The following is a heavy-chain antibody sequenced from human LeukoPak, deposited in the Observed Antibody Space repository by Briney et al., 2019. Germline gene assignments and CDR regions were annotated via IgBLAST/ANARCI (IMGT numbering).Heavy chain of an antibody. D-gene: IGHD2-15*01. V-gene: IGHV4-4*07. CDR2: IYTSGST. Sequence: PSETLSLTCTVSGGSISSYYWSWIRQPAGKGLEWIGRIYTSGSTNYNPSLKSRVTISVDTSKNQFSLKLSSVTAADTAVYYCARRIQLGYCSGGSCYDYYYMDVWGKGTTVTVSS. CDR1: GGSISSYY. J-gene: IGHJ6*03. CDR3: ARRIQLGYCSGGSCYDYYYMDV.